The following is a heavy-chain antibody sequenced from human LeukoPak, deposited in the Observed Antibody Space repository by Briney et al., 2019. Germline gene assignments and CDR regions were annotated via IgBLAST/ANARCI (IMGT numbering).Heavy chain of an antibody. J-gene: IGHJ4*02. CDR3: ARSNIVGATKTPFDY. V-gene: IGHV1-2*02. CDR2: INPNSGGT. CDR1: GYTFTGYY. D-gene: IGHD1-26*01. Sequence: ASVKVSCKASGYTFTGYYMHWVRQAPGQGLEWMVWINPNSGGTNYAQKFQGRVTMTRDTSISTAYMELSRLRSDDTAVYYCARSNIVGATKTPFDYWGQGTLVTVSS.